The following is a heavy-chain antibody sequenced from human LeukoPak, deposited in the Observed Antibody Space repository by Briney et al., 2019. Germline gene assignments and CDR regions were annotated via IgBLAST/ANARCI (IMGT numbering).Heavy chain of an antibody. CDR1: GGSISSFF. Sequence: SETLSLTCTVSGGSISSFFWSWIRQPPGKGLECIGSIYYGGITNYNPSLKSRVTMSVDASKNQFSLKLTSVTAADTAVYYCATSGRWPDWFDPWGQGTLVTVSS. J-gene: IGHJ5*02. V-gene: IGHV4-59*08. D-gene: IGHD4-23*01. CDR2: IYYGGIT. CDR3: ATSGRWPDWFDP.